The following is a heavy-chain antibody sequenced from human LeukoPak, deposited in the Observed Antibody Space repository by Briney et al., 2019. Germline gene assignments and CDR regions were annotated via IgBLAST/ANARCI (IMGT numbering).Heavy chain of an antibody. Sequence: SETLSLTCTVSGGSISSYYWSRIRQPPGKGLEWIGYIYYSGSTNYNPSLKSRVTISVDTSKNQFSLKLSSVTAADTAVYYCASAPYYDFWSGYYDYYYGMDVWGQGTTVTVSS. CDR2: IYYSGST. V-gene: IGHV4-59*01. D-gene: IGHD3-3*01. CDR3: ASAPYYDFWSGYYDYYYGMDV. J-gene: IGHJ6*02. CDR1: GGSISSYY.